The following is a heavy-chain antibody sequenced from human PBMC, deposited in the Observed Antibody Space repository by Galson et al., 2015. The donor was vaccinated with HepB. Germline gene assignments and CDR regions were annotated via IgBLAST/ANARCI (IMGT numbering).Heavy chain of an antibody. Sequence: SLRLSCAASGFTFSSYAMHWVRQAPGKGLEWVAVISYDGSNKYYADSVKGRFTISRDNSKNTLYLQMNSLRAEDTAVYYCARDRSPYDYGDRPDYYYYGMDVWGQGTTVPVSS. V-gene: IGHV3-30*04. CDR3: ARDRSPYDYGDRPDYYYYGMDV. J-gene: IGHJ6*02. CDR1: GFTFSSYA. CDR2: ISYDGSNK. D-gene: IGHD4-17*01.